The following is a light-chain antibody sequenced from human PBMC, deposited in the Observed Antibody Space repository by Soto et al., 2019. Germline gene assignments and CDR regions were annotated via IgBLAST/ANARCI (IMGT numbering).Light chain of an antibody. Sequence: IVWTQSPGTLSLSPGERATLSCRASQRVSSNYLAWYQQKPGQAPRLLMFGASSRATGIPDRFSGSGSGTDFTLTISRLEPEDFEMYYCQQYSSSPPTFGQGTKVDIK. CDR2: GAS. V-gene: IGKV3-20*01. CDR1: QRVSSNY. CDR3: QQYSSSPPT. J-gene: IGKJ1*01.